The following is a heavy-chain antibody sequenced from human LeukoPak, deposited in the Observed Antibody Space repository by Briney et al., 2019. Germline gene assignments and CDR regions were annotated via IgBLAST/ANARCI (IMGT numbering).Heavy chain of an antibody. CDR2: IIGSSGST. J-gene: IGHJ4*02. D-gene: IGHD5-12*01. CDR1: GFSSSNYA. V-gene: IGHV3-23*01. CDR3: AKGAYDYVEIAYFDY. Sequence: GGSLRLSCVASGFSSSNYAMNWVRQAPGKGLEWVSLIIGSSGSTFYADSVKGRFTISRDKSKNTLYLQMNSLGAEDTAVYYCAKGAYDYVEIAYFDYWGQGSLVTVSS.